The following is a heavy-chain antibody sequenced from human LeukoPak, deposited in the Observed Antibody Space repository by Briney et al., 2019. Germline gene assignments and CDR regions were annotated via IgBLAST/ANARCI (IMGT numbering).Heavy chain of an antibody. J-gene: IGHJ3*02. V-gene: IGHV4-39*01. D-gene: IGHD1-26*01. CDR2: IYYSGST. CDR3: ARPAYRGSYYDAFDI. Sequence: SETLSLTCTVSGGSISSSSYYWGWIRQPPGKGLEWIGSIYYSGSTYYNPSLKSRVTISVDTSKNKFSLKLNSVIAADTAVYYCARPAYRGSYYDAFDIWGQGTMVTVSS. CDR1: GGSISSSSYY.